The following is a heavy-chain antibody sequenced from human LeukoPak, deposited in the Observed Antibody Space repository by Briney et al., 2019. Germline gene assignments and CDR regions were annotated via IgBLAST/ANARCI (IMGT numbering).Heavy chain of an antibody. CDR2: IYTSGST. CDR1: GGSISSYY. D-gene: IGHD3-16*01. CDR3: ARGRQGLRLGIFDY. J-gene: IGHJ4*02. V-gene: IGHV4-4*07. Sequence: SETLSLTCTVSGGSISSYYWSWIRQPAGKGLEWIGRIYTSGSTNYNPSLKSRVTMSVDTSKNQFSLKLSSVTAADTAVYYCARGRQGLRLGIFDYWGQGTLVTVSS.